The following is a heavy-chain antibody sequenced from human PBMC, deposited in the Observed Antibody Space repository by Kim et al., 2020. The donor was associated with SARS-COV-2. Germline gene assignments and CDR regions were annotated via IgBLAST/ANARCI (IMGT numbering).Heavy chain of an antibody. CDR3: ANPRQPDY. Sequence: GGSLRLSCVASGFTFRNYGMTWVRQAPGKGLEWVSGISGSGDKTTYADSVKGRFTVSRDNSKNTLYLQMSSLRAEYTAMYYCANPRQPDYWGQGTLVTVS. J-gene: IGHJ4*02. V-gene: IGHV3-23*01. CDR1: GFTFRNYG. CDR2: ISGSGDKT. D-gene: IGHD6-13*01.